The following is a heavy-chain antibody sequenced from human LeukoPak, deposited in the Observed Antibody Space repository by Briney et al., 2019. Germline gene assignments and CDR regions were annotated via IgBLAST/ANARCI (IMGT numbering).Heavy chain of an antibody. D-gene: IGHD2-2*02. Sequence: SGTLSLTCAVSGGSISSSNWWSWVRQPPGKGLEWIGEIYHSGSTNYNPSLKSRVTISVDKSKNQFSLKLSSVTAADTAVYYCARDVGYCSSTSCYTVWFDPWGQGTLVTVSS. J-gene: IGHJ5*02. CDR1: GGSISSSNW. CDR2: IYHSGST. CDR3: ARDVGYCSSTSCYTVWFDP. V-gene: IGHV4-4*02.